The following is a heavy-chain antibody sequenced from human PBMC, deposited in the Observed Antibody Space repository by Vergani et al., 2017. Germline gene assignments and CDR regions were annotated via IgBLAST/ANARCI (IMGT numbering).Heavy chain of an antibody. CDR3: ARDVVVPAAMGGMDV. CDR1: GYTFTGYY. V-gene: IGHV1-69*01. Sequence: QVQLVQSGAEVKKPGASVKVSCKASGYTFTGYYMHWVRQAPGQGLEWMGGIIPIFGTANYAQKFQGRVTITADESTSTAYMELSSLRSEDTAVYYCARDVVVPAAMGGMDVWGQGTTVTVYS. CDR2: IIPIFGTA. J-gene: IGHJ6*02. D-gene: IGHD2-2*01.